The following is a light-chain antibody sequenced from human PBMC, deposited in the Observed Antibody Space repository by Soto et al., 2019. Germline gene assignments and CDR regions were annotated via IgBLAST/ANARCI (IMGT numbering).Light chain of an antibody. Sequence: EIVMAQSPATLSVSPGERATLSCRASQSVSTNLAWHQQRPGQAPRLLIYGASTRATGIPARLSGSGSGTECTLTISSLESEDFAVYYCQQYNNWPPYTFGQGTKVDIK. V-gene: IGKV3-15*01. CDR3: QQYNNWPPYT. CDR1: QSVSTN. J-gene: IGKJ2*01. CDR2: GAS.